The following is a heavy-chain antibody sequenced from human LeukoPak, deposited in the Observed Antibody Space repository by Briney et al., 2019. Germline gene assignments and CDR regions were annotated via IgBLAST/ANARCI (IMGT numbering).Heavy chain of an antibody. Sequence: ASVKVSCKASGYTFTSYDINWVRQATGQGLEWMGWMNPNSGNTGYAQKFQGRVTMTRDMSTSTVYMELSSLRSEDTAVYYCARDSLAVPLDAFDIWGQGTMVTVSS. J-gene: IGHJ3*02. CDR1: GYTFTSYD. CDR2: MNPNSGNT. D-gene: IGHD3-16*01. V-gene: IGHV1-8*01. CDR3: ARDSLAVPLDAFDI.